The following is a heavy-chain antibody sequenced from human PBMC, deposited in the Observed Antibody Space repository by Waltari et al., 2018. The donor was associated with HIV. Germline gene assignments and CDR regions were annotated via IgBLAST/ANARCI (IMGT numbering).Heavy chain of an antibody. J-gene: IGHJ4*02. Sequence: QVQLVQSGAEVKKPGASVKVSCKVSGYTLTELSMHWVRQAPGKGLEWMGGFAPEECKTIYAPKFQDRVTITEDTSTDTAYKELSSLRSEDTAVYYCATYYDDSSGYRSPLDYWGQGTLVTVSS. V-gene: IGHV1-24*01. CDR3: ATYYDDSSGYRSPLDY. CDR1: GYTLTELS. D-gene: IGHD3-22*01. CDR2: FAPEECKT.